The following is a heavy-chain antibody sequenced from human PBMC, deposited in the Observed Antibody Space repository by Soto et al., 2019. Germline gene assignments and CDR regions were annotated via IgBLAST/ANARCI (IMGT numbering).Heavy chain of an antibody. Sequence: EVQLVESGGGLVQPGGSLKLSCAASGFTFSDSTMHWVRQASGKGLEWVGRIRNKANSYATAYAASVKGRFTVSRDDSKNTAYLQMNGPKTEDTAVYYCTSSFVVVTAIAASWGQGTLVTVSS. J-gene: IGHJ5*02. CDR2: IRNKANSYAT. D-gene: IGHD2-21*02. CDR1: GFTFSDST. CDR3: TSSFVVVTAIAAS. V-gene: IGHV3-73*02.